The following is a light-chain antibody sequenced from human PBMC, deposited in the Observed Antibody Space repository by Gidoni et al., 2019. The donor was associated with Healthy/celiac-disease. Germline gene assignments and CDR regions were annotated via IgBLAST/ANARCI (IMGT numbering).Light chain of an antibody. Sequence: EIVMTQSPATLSVSPGERATLPCRASQSVSSNLAWYQQKPGQAPRLLIYGASTRATGIPARFSGSESGTEFTLTISSLQSEDFAVYYCQQYNNWPPRITFGPXTKVDIK. CDR1: QSVSSN. V-gene: IGKV3-15*01. J-gene: IGKJ3*01. CDR3: QQYNNWPPRIT. CDR2: GAS.